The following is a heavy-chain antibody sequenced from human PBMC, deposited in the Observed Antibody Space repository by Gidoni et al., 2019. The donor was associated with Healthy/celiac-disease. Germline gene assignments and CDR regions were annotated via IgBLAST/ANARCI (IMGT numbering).Heavy chain of an antibody. Sequence: QVQLVESGGGVVQTGRSLRLFCAASGFTFSSYGMHWVRQAPGKGLEWVAVISYDGSNKYYADSVKGRFTISRDNSKNTLYLQINSLRAEDTAVYYCAKDSGYSSSYELNYWGQGTLVTVSS. D-gene: IGHD6-13*01. V-gene: IGHV3-30*18. CDR3: AKDSGYSSSYELNY. CDR2: ISYDGSNK. J-gene: IGHJ4*02. CDR1: GFTFSSYG.